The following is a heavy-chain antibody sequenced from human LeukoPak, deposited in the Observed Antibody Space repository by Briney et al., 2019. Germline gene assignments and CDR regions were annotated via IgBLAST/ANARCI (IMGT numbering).Heavy chain of an antibody. CDR3: ARVGVGSSQYPFRY. V-gene: IGHV3-7*01. Sequence: GGSLRLSCAASGFTFSSYWMSWVRQTPGKGLEWVSNIKQDGGETYYVDSVKGRFTISRDNSKNSLYLQMNSLRAEDTAVYYCARVGVGSSQYPFRYWGQGNLVTVSS. D-gene: IGHD6-13*01. J-gene: IGHJ4*02. CDR2: IKQDGGET. CDR1: GFTFSSYW.